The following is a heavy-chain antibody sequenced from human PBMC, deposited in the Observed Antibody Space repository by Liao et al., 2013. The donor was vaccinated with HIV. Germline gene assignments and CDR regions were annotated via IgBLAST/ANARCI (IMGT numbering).Heavy chain of an antibody. CDR3: ARVQGSSWYKLDYYYYYMDV. J-gene: IGHJ6*03. Sequence: QVQLQESGPGLVKPSETLSLTCTVSGGSISTFYWSWIRQPAGKGLEWIGRIYTSGSTDYNPSLKSRVTMSVDTSKNQFSLKLSSVTAADTAVYYCARVQGSSWYKLDYYYYYMDVWGQGTMVTVSS. V-gene: IGHV4-4*07. D-gene: IGHD6-13*01. CDR2: IYTSGST. CDR1: GGSISTFY.